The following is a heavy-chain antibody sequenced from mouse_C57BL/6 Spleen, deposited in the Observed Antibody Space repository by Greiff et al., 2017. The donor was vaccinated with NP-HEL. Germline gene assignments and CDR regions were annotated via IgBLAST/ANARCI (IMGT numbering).Heavy chain of an antibody. J-gene: IGHJ3*01. V-gene: IGHV1-4*01. Sequence: VKVVESGAELARPGASVKMSCKASGYTFTSYTMHWVKQRPGQGLEWIGYINPSSGYTKYNQKFKDKATSTADKSSSTAYMQLSSLTSEDSAVYYCARGPLTTVVPPWVAYWGQGTLVTVSA. CDR3: ARGPLTTVVPPWVAY. CDR2: INPSSGYT. D-gene: IGHD1-1*01. CDR1: GYTFTSYT.